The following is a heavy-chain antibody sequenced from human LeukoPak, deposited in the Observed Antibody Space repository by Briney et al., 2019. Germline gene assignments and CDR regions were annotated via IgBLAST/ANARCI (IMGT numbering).Heavy chain of an antibody. CDR1: GFIFSDYH. D-gene: IGHD6-19*01. CDR2: TSPGGDEV. CDR3: AGGRDIAVAGPGGYFDY. V-gene: IGHV3-11*01. J-gene: IGHJ4*02. Sequence: PGGSLRLSCAASGFIFSDYHMSWIRQAPGKGLEWVSDTSPGGDEVYFADSVRGRLTISRDNAKTSLFLQMSRLAADDTAVYYCAGGRDIAVAGPGGYFDYWGEGSLVTVSS.